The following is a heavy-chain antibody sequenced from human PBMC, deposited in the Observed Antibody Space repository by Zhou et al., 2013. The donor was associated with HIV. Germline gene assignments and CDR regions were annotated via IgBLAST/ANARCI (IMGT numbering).Heavy chain of an antibody. CDR3: ARVYFYDSSGHDAFDI. V-gene: IGHV1-2*02. J-gene: IGHJ3*02. Sequence: QVQLVQSGAEVKKPGASVKVSCKASGYTFTGYYMHWVRQAPGQGLEWMGWINPNSGGTNYAQKFQGRVTMTRDTSISTAYMELSRLRSDDTAVYYCARVYFYDSSGHDAFDIWGQGTMVTVSS. CDR1: GYTFTGYY. CDR2: INPNSGGT. D-gene: IGHD3-22*01.